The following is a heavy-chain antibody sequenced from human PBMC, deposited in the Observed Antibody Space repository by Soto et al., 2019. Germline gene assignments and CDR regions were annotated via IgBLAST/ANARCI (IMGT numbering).Heavy chain of an antibody. CDR1: GFTFNTYS. J-gene: IGHJ4*02. D-gene: IGHD4-17*01. V-gene: IGHV3-33*01. Sequence: GGSLRLSCEASGFTFNTYSMHWVRQPPGKGLEWLAAIWYDGTQKYYADSVKGRFIISRDNSKKTLYLEMNSLRAEDTAVYYCARAGGTTVTGLWHFDKWGQGTLVTVSS. CDR3: ARAGGTTVTGLWHFDK. CDR2: IWYDGTQK.